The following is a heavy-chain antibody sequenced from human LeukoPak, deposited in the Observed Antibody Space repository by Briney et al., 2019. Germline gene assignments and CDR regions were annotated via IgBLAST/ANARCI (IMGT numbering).Heavy chain of an antibody. V-gene: IGHV1-18*01. CDR2: ISAYNGNT. CDR3: ARGSIAVAGTYQNWFDP. D-gene: IGHD6-19*01. Sequence: ASVKVSCKASGYTFTSYGISWVRQAPGQGLEWMGWISAYNGNTNYAQKLQGRVTMTTDTSTSTAYMELRSLRSDDTAVYYCARGSIAVAGTYQNWFDPWGQGTLVTASS. J-gene: IGHJ5*02. CDR1: GYTFTSYG.